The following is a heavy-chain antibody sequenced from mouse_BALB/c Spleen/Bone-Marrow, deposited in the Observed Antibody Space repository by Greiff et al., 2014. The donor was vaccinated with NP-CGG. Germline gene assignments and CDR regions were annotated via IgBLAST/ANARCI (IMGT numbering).Heavy chain of an antibody. D-gene: IGHD1-1*01. CDR3: ARYYGSSYYAMDY. CDR2: ISYSGST. V-gene: IGHV3-2*02. CDR1: GYSITSDYA. Sequence: ESGPGLVKPSQSLSLTCTVTGYSITSDYAWNWIRQFPGNKLEWMGYISYSGSTSYNPSLKSRISITRDTSKNQFFLQLNSVTTEDTATYYGARYYGSSYYAMDYWGQGTSATVPS. J-gene: IGHJ4*01.